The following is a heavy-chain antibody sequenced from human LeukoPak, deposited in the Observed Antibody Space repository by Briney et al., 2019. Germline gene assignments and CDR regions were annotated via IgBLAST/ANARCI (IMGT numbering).Heavy chain of an antibody. CDR2: IRYDGSNK. CDR3: AKEQDTAMAIDY. Sequence: PGGSLRLSCAASGFTFSSYGMHWVRQAPGEGLGWVAFIRYDGSNKYYADSVKGRFTISRDNSKNTLYLQMYSLRAEDTAVYYCAKEQDTAMAIDYWGQGTLVTVSS. J-gene: IGHJ4*02. D-gene: IGHD5-18*01. V-gene: IGHV3-30*02. CDR1: GFTFSSYG.